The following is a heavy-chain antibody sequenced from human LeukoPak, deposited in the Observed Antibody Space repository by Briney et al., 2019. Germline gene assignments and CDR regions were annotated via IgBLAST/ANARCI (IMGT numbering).Heavy chain of an antibody. CDR1: GFTFSSYG. CDR2: IWYDGSNK. J-gene: IGHJ4*02. Sequence: GGSLRLSCAASGFTFSSYGMHWVRQAPGKGLEWVAVIWYDGSNKYYADSVKGRFTISRDNSKNTLYLQMNSLRAEDTAVYYCARGLPIMITFGGVIDYWGQGTLVTVSS. CDR3: ARGLPIMITFGGVIDY. D-gene: IGHD3-16*01. V-gene: IGHV3-33*01.